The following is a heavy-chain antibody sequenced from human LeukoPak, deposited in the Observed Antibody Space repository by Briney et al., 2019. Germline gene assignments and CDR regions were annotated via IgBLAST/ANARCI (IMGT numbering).Heavy chain of an antibody. CDR1: GFTFDDYG. D-gene: IGHD3-10*01. J-gene: IGHJ4*02. Sequence: GGSLRLSCAASGFTFDDYGMSWVRQAPGKGLEWVSGINWNGGSTGYADSVKGRFTISRGNARNSLYLQMNSLRAEDTALYYCARGPELITMVRGVITPQDYWGQGTLVTVSS. V-gene: IGHV3-20*04. CDR3: ARGPELITMVRGVITPQDY. CDR2: INWNGGST.